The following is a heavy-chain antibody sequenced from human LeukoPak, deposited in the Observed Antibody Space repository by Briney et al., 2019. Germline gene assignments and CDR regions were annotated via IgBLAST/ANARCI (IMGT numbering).Heavy chain of an antibody. Sequence: GASVKVSCKASGYTFTGYYMHWVRQAPGQGLEWMGWINPNSGGTNYAQKFQGRATMTRDTSISTAYMELSRLRSDDTAVYYCARVNDEWELPADYWGQGTLVTVSS. V-gene: IGHV1-2*02. D-gene: IGHD1-26*01. J-gene: IGHJ4*02. CDR2: INPNSGGT. CDR3: ARVNDEWELPADY. CDR1: GYTFTGYY.